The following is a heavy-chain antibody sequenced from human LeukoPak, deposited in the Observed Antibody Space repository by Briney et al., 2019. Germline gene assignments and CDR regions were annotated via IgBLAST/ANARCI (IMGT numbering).Heavy chain of an antibody. CDR3: ARDLRITMVRGNNWFDP. CDR1: GYTFTSYY. V-gene: IGHV1-46*01. J-gene: IGHJ5*02. Sequence: ASVKVSCKASGYTFTSYYMHWVRQAPGQGLEWMGIINPSGGSTSYAQKFQGRVTMTRDMSTSTVYMELSSLRSEDTAVYYCARDLRITMVRGNNWFDPWGQGTLVTVSS. CDR2: INPSGGST. D-gene: IGHD3-10*01.